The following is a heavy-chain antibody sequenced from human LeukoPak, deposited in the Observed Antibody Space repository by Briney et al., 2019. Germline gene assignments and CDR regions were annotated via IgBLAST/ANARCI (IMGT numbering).Heavy chain of an antibody. Sequence: PGGSLRLSCAASGFTFGSYSMNWIRQPPGKGLEWIGSIYYSGSTYYNPSLKSRVTISVDTSKNQFSLKLSSVTAADTAVYYCARSYDSSGYYYGNWGQGTLVTVSS. D-gene: IGHD3-22*01. CDR1: GFTFGSYS. CDR2: IYYSGST. J-gene: IGHJ4*02. V-gene: IGHV4-39*01. CDR3: ARSYDSSGYYYGN.